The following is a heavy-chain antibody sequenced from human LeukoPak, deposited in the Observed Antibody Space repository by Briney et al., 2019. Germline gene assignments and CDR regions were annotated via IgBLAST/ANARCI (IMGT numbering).Heavy chain of an antibody. J-gene: IGHJ4*02. V-gene: IGHV3-33*01. CDR1: GFTFSSYG. Sequence: GMSLRLSCTTSGFTFSSYGLHWVRQAPGKGLEWVADIWYHGRNQYYADSVKGRFTISRDNSKSTLYLQMNSLRVEDTAVYFCGRDLAVGRPSFDSWGQGTLVTVSS. CDR3: GRDLAVGRPSFDS. D-gene: IGHD3/OR15-3a*01. CDR2: IWYHGRNQ.